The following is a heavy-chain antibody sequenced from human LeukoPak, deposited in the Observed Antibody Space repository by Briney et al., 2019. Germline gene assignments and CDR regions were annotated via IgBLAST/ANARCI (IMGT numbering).Heavy chain of an antibody. V-gene: IGHV4-30-4*01. D-gene: IGHD3-10*01. Sequence: SETLSLTCTVSGGSISSGDYYWSWIRQPPGTGLEWIGYSYYSGSTYYNPSLKSRVTISVDTSKNQFSLKLSSVTAADTAVYYCARDYYGSGSYYPNWFDPWGQGTLVTVSS. CDR2: SYYSGST. J-gene: IGHJ5*02. CDR1: GGSISSGDYY. CDR3: ARDYYGSGSYYPNWFDP.